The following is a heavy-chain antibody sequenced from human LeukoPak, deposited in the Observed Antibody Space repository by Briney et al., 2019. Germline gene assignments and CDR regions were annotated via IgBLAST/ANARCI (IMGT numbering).Heavy chain of an antibody. CDR2: IYPGDSDT. Sequence: GESLKISCKGSGYSFTSYWIGWVRQMPGKGLEWIGIIYPGDSDTSYSPSLQGQVTISVDTSIGTAYLQWSSLKASDTAIYYCARQNDFRLDYWGQGTLVTVSS. CDR1: GYSFTSYW. D-gene: IGHD3-3*01. V-gene: IGHV5-51*01. J-gene: IGHJ4*02. CDR3: ARQNDFRLDY.